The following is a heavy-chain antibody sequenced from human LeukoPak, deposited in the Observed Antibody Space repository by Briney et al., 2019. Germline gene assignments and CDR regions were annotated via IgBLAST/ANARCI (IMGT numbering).Heavy chain of an antibody. Sequence: GGSLRLSCTASGFTFSTYAMSWVRQAPGEGLEWVSGISGSGGSTYYTDSVRGRFTISRDNSKNTLHLQMSSLRAEDTALYYCVKDRCDRTTCPEVWGQGTLVTVSS. CDR1: GFTFSTYA. D-gene: IGHD2-2*01. V-gene: IGHV3-23*01. CDR2: ISGSGGST. J-gene: IGHJ4*02. CDR3: VKDRCDRTTCPEV.